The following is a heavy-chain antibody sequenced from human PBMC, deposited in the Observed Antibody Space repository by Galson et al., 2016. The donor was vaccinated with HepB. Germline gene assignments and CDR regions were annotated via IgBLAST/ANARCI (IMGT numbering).Heavy chain of an antibody. CDR3: AREGGHRDLAVRPFFVDY. D-gene: IGHD6-6*01. CDR2: ISDDGNNK. CDR1: GFTFSSYA. V-gene: IGHV3-30-3*01. Sequence: SLRLSCATSGFTFSSYAIYWVRQAPGKGLEWISVISDDGNNKYYAGSVKGRFTISSDNSKNTLYLQMNSLRAEDTAVYYCAREGGHRDLAVRPFFVDYWGQGTLVTVSS. J-gene: IGHJ4*02.